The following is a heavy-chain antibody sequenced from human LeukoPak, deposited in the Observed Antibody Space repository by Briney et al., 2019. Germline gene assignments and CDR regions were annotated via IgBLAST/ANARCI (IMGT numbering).Heavy chain of an antibody. CDR3: ARDKYDSSGYYY. CDR2: IIPIFGTA. V-gene: IGHV1-69*13. Sequence: ASVKVSCKASGGTFSSYAISWVRQAPGQGLEWMGGIIPIFGTANYAQKFQGRVTITADESTSTAYMELSSLRSEDTAVYYCARDKYDSSGYYYWGQGTLVTVSS. D-gene: IGHD3-22*01. J-gene: IGHJ4*02. CDR1: GGTFSSYA.